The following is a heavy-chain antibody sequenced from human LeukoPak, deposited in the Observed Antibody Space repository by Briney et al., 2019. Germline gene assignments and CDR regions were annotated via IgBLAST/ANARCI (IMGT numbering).Heavy chain of an antibody. CDR1: GFTFSSYA. CDR2: ISGSGGST. Sequence: GGSLRLSCAASGFTFSSYAMSWVRQAPGKGLEWVSAISGSGGSTYYADSVKGRFTISRDNSKNTLYLQMSSLRAEDTAVYYCAKSEYQLSFSRPDYWGQGTLVTVSS. J-gene: IGHJ4*02. D-gene: IGHD2-2*01. V-gene: IGHV3-23*01. CDR3: AKSEYQLSFSRPDY.